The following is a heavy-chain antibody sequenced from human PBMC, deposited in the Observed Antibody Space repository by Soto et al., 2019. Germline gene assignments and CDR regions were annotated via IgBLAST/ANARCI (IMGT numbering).Heavy chain of an antibody. J-gene: IGHJ4*02. CDR3: ARHLEPAAMRVFDY. CDR2: IIPIFGTA. D-gene: IGHD2-2*01. CDR1: GGTFSSYA. V-gene: IGHV1-69*01. Sequence: QVQLVQSGAEVKKPGSSVKVSCKASGGTFSSYAISWVRQAPGQGLEWMGGIIPIFGTANYAQKFQGRVTITADESTSTAYMGLSSLRSEDTAVYYCARHLEPAAMRVFDYWGQGTLVTVSS.